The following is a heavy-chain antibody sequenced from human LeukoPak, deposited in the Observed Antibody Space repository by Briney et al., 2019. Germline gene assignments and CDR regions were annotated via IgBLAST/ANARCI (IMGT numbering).Heavy chain of an antibody. Sequence: PGGSLRLSCAASGFTFSTYAMSWVRQAPGKGLDWVSAISGGGTTTYYSDSVKGRFTISRDISKNTLYLQMNSLRAEDTAVYYCAKPLSAASGTDFHYWGQGTLVTVSS. V-gene: IGHV3-23*01. D-gene: IGHD6-13*01. CDR3: AKPLSAASGTDFHY. CDR2: ISGGGTTT. CDR1: GFTFSTYA. J-gene: IGHJ4*02.